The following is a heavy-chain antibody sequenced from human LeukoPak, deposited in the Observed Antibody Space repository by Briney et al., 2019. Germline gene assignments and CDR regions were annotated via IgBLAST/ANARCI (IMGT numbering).Heavy chain of an antibody. CDR3: ARVRRVGATTRAHFDY. V-gene: IGHV4-61*01. CDR2: IYYSGST. Sequence: PSETLSLTCTVSGGSISSGSYYWSWIRQPPGKGLEWIGYIYYSGSTNYNPSLKSRVTISVDTSKNQFSLKLSSVTAADTAVYYCARVRRVGATTRAHFDYWGQGTLVSVSS. J-gene: IGHJ4*02. D-gene: IGHD1-26*01. CDR1: GGSISSGSYY.